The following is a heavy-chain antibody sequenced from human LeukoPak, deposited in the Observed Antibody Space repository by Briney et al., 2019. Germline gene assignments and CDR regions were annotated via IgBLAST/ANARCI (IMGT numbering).Heavy chain of an antibody. CDR1: GYTFTSYG. J-gene: IGHJ6*03. Sequence: GASVKVSCKASGYTFTSYGISWVRQAPGQGLEWMGWISAYNGNTNYAQKLQGRVTMTTDTSTSTAYMELRSLRSDDTAVYYCATTPPSTTYYYYYYMDVWGKGTTVTVSS. V-gene: IGHV1-18*01. CDR2: ISAYNGNT. D-gene: IGHD2-15*01. CDR3: ATTPPSTTYYYYYYMDV.